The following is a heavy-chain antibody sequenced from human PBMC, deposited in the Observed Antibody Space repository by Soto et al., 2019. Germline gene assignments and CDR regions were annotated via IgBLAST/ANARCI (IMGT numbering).Heavy chain of an antibody. CDR3: ASGAGWELDY. CDR2: IKKDGSEP. D-gene: IGHD1-26*01. J-gene: IGHJ4*02. V-gene: IGHV3-7*03. CDR1: RFTSRTDW. Sequence: EVRLVESGGGLVQPGGSLRLSCAASRFTSRTDWMKWVRQTPGMGLEWLAIIKKDGSEPHYVDSVKGRFTISRDNAKNSFFLQMHSMRVVVTAVYYCASGAGWELDYWRPRILVTVSS.